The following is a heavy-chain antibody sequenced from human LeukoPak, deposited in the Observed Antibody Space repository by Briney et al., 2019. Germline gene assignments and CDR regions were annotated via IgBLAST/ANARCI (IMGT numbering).Heavy chain of an antibody. V-gene: IGHV1-69*01. CDR1: GGTFSSYA. Sequence: ASVKVSCKASGGTFSSYAISWVRQAPGQGLEWTGGIIPIFGTANYAQKFQGRVTITADESTSTAYMELSSLRSEDTAVYYCARDGHPYCSSTSCYLYNWFDPWGQGTLVTVSS. CDR3: ARDGHPYCSSTSCYLYNWFDP. CDR2: IIPIFGTA. D-gene: IGHD2-2*01. J-gene: IGHJ5*02.